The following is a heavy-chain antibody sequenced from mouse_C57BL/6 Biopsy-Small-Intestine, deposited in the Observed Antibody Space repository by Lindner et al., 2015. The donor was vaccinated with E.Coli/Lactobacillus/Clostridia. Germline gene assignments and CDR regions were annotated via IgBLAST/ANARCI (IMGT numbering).Heavy chain of an antibody. D-gene: IGHD3-1*01. J-gene: IGHJ1*01. CDR2: ISAYNGDT. CDR1: GYTFAAYG. CDR3: ARVGTFEGVTMGAFDI. V-gene: IGHV1-20*01. Sequence: SVKVSCKASGYTFAAYGLGWVRQAPGQGLEWMGWISAYNGDTNYAQNLQGRVTMTRDTSTSTAYMELRSLRSDDTAVYYCARVGTFEGVTMGAFDIWGRGTMVTVS.